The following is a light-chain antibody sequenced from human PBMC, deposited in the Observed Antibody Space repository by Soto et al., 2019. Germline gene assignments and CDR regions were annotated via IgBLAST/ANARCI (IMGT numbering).Light chain of an antibody. CDR1: ELSKRY. J-gene: IGLJ3*02. V-gene: IGLV3-10*01. CDR3: YSTDRSDHLFWV. Sequence: SYELTQPPSVSVSPGQTATITCSGDELSKRYAYWYQQKSGQATVLVISEDNKRPSGIPERFSGSSSGTMATLTISGAQVEYEADYHCYSTDRSDHLFWVFGGGTKLTVL. CDR2: EDN.